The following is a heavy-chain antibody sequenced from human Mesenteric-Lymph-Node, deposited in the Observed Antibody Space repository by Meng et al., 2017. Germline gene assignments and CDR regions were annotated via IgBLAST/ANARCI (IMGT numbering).Heavy chain of an antibody. CDR2: IRNEANSYAT. V-gene: IGHV3-72*01. Sequence: GESLKISCIASGFTFSDQYMDWVRQTPGKGLEWVGRIRNEANSYATDYAASVKGRFTISRDDSKDSLYLQMNSLKTEDTAVYFCARFDRDRGEYGLDFWGQGTRVTGAS. CDR3: ARFDRDRGEYGLDF. D-gene: IGHD3-10*01. J-gene: IGHJ6*02. CDR1: GFTFSDQY.